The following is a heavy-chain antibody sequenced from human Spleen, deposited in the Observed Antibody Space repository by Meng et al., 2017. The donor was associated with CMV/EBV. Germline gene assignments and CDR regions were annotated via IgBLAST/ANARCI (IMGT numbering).Heavy chain of an antibody. D-gene: IGHD2-2*02. CDR3: ARDLAVYCSSTSCYTGYYYYYYGMDV. CDR1: GFSFSSYA. J-gene: IGHJ6*02. Sequence: GESLKISCAASGFSFSSYAMHWVRQAPGKGLEWVAVISYEGSTKYYADSVKGRFTISRDNAKNSLYLQMNSLRAEDTAVYYCARDLAVYCSSTSCYTGYYYYYYGMDVWGQGTTVTVSS. V-gene: IGHV3-30*04. CDR2: ISYEGSTK.